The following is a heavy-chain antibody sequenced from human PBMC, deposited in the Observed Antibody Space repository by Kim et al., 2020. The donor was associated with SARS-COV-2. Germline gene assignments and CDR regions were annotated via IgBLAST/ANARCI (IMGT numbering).Heavy chain of an antibody. CDR3: ARVYRPGIAAAHFDY. V-gene: IGHV4-31*02. D-gene: IGHD6-13*01. Sequence: PSLKSRITISVDTSKKQYSLKLSSEIAADTAVYYCARVYRPGIAAAHFDYWGQGTLVTVSS. J-gene: IGHJ4*02.